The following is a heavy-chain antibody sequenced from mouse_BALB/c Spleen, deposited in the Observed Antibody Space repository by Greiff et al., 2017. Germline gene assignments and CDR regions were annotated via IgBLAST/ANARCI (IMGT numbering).Heavy chain of an antibody. CDR1: GYTFTSYW. D-gene: IGHD1-1*01. CDR2: INPSTGYT. J-gene: IGHJ1*01. V-gene: IGHV1-4*01. Sequence: VQLQESGAELARPGASVKLSCKASGYTFTSYWMHWVKQRPGQGLEWIGYINPSTGYTEYNQKFKDKATLTADKSSSTAYMQLSSLTSEDSAVYYCARWPTVVATDWYFDVWGAGTTVTVSS. CDR3: ARWPTVVATDWYFDV.